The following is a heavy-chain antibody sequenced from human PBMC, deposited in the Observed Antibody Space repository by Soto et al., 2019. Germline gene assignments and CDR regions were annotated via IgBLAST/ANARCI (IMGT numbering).Heavy chain of an antibody. D-gene: IGHD3-22*01. CDR2: IYYSGST. Sequence: SSETLSLTCTVSGGSISSGGYYWSWIRQHPGKGLEWIGYIYYSGSTYYNPSLKSRVTISVDTSKNQFSLKLSSVTAADTAVYYCATSRRDYDSSGYYIAFDIWGQGTMVTVSS. V-gene: IGHV4-31*03. J-gene: IGHJ3*02. CDR1: GGSISSGGYY. CDR3: ATSRRDYDSSGYYIAFDI.